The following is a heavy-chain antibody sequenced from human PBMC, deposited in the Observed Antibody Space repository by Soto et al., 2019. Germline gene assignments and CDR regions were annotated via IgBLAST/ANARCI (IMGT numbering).Heavy chain of an antibody. D-gene: IGHD3-10*01. CDR1: GFTFSSYT. V-gene: IGHV3-48*02. Sequence: EVQLLESGGGLVQPGGSLRLSCAASGFTFSSYTMNWVRQAPGKGLEWVSYISSSSRTIYYADSVKGRFTISRDNAKNSLYLQMNSRRDEDTAVYYCAREIPSRGAGWFDPWGQGTLVTVSS. J-gene: IGHJ5*02. CDR3: AREIPSRGAGWFDP. CDR2: ISSSSRTI.